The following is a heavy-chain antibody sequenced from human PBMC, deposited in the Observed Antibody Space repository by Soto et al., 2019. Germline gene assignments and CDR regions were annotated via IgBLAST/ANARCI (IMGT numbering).Heavy chain of an antibody. CDR3: ARGGYCSGGRCLWKSTGMDV. CDR2: ISSSGSTI. D-gene: IGHD2-15*01. CDR1: GFSFSDYY. Sequence: QVHLVESGGGLVKPGGSLRLSCAASGFSFSDYYMSWVRQAPGKGLEWISYISSSGSTIFYAPSVKGRFTISRDNAKNSLELQMDRLRGEDTAVYFCARGGYCSGGRCLWKSTGMDVWGRGTTVTVSS. V-gene: IGHV3-11*01. J-gene: IGHJ6*02.